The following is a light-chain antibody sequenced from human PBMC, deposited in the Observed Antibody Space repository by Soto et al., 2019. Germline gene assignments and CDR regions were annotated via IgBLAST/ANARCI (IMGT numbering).Light chain of an antibody. Sequence: DIQMTQSPSSLSASVGDRVTITCQTSQSINTYLNWYQQKPGKAPKVLIYGASSLQSGVPLRFSGSGSGTDFTLTISSLEPEDFVTYFCQQSFSFPATFGGGTKVDIK. CDR2: GAS. J-gene: IGKJ4*01. CDR3: QQSFSFPAT. V-gene: IGKV1-39*01. CDR1: QSINTY.